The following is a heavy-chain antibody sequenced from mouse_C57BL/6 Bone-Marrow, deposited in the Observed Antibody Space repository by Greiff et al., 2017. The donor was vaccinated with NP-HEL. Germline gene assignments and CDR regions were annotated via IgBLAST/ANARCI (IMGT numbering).Heavy chain of an antibody. CDR2: INPNNGGT. J-gene: IGHJ2*01. D-gene: IGHD4-1*02. CDR3: ASRQLGGLDY. V-gene: IGHV1-22*01. CDR1: GYTFTDYN. Sequence: EVQLQQSGPELVKPGASVKMSCKASGYTFTDYNMHWVKQSHGKSLEGIGYINPNNGGTSYNQKFKGKATLTVTKSSITASMELRSLTSEDSAVYYCASRQLGGLDYWGQGTTLTVSS.